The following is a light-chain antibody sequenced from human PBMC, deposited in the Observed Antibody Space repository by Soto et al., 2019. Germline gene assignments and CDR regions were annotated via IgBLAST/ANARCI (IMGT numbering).Light chain of an antibody. CDR3: QQYNNWPAT. V-gene: IGKV3D-15*01. Sequence: EIVMTQSPATLSVSPGERATLSCRASQSVSSNLAWYQQKPGQAPRLLICGASTRATGIPARFSGSESGTEFTLTISSLQSEDFAVYYCQQYNNWPATFGQGTKVEIK. J-gene: IGKJ1*01. CDR2: GAS. CDR1: QSVSSN.